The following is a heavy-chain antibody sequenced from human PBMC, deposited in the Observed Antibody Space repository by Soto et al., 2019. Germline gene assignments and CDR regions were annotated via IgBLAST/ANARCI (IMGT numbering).Heavy chain of an antibody. CDR2: RDPRNGKT. CDR1: GYTFSNFD. D-gene: IGHD3-3*01. J-gene: IGHJ6*02. V-gene: IGHV1-8*01. CDR3: ARDLGDFRSTWGVFLYVMDV. Sequence: QVQLVQSGAEVKKPGASVKVSCKASGYTFSNFDINWLRQAPGQGLEWVGWRDPRNGKTGYAEKFQGRVTMTGNTAISTAYMELSRLRSEDTAVYYCARDLGDFRSTWGVFLYVMDVWGQGTTVTVS.